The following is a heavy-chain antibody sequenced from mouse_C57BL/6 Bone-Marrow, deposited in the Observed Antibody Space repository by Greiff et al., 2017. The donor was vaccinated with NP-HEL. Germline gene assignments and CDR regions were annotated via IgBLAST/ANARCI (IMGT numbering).Heavy chain of an antibody. CDR2: FYPGSGSI. J-gene: IGHJ4*01. CDR3: ARHEVPQLRGLYAMDY. CDR1: GFTFTEYT. Sequence: QVQLQQSGAELVKPGASVKLSCKASGFTFTEYTIHWVKQRSGQGLEWIGWFYPGSGSIKYNEKFKDKATLTADKSSSTVYMELSRLTSEDSAVYFGARHEVPQLRGLYAMDYWGQGTSVTVSS. V-gene: IGHV1-62-2*01. D-gene: IGHD3-2*02.